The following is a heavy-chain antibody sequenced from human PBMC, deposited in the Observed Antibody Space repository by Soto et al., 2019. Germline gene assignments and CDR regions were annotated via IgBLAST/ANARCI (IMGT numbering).Heavy chain of an antibody. CDR3: ERHSIWLLLSDY. J-gene: IGHJ4*02. D-gene: IGHD3-22*01. CDR1: GGSIRNSNCY. CDR2: IYYTGNT. Sequence: SETLSLTCNVSGGSIRNSNCYWGWIRQPPGKGLEWIGSIYYTGNTYYNPSLKSRVTISVDTSKNQFSLKLDSVTAADTAVYFCERHSIWLLLSDYWGQGSLVTVSS. V-gene: IGHV4-39*01.